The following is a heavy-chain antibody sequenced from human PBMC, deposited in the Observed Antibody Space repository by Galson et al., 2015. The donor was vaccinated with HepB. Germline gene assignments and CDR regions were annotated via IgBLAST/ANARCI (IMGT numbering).Heavy chain of an antibody. V-gene: IGHV3-7*03. CDR3: ARVEFSYDGSGSSY. CDR1: GFTFSSYW. J-gene: IGHJ4*02. D-gene: IGHD3-10*01. CDR2: IKQDGSEK. Sequence: SLRLSCAASGFTFSSYWLSWVRQAPGKGLEWVTNIKQDGSEKYYVDSVKGLFTIFRDNAENSLYLQMNCLRAEDTAVYYCARVEFSYDGSGSSYWGQGTLVTVYS.